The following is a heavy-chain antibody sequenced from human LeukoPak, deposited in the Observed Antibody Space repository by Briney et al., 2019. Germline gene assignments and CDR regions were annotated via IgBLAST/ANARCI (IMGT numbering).Heavy chain of an antibody. V-gene: IGHV3-23*01. J-gene: IGHJ4*02. D-gene: IGHD3-10*01. CDR2: ISGSGGST. CDR3: ARPYYGSGSYHYFDY. Sequence: GGSLRLSCAASGFTFTNFAMSWVRQAPGKGLEWVTAISGSGGSTYSADSVKGRFTISRDNAKNSLYLQMDSLRAEDTAVYYCARPYYGSGSYHYFDYWGQGTLVTVSS. CDR1: GFTFTNFA.